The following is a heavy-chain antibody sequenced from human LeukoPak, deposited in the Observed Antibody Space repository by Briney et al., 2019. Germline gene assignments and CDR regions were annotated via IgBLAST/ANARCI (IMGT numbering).Heavy chain of an antibody. D-gene: IGHD3-22*01. CDR3: ARATNTAYSYDSGGSSY. CDR1: GFTFSNFA. V-gene: IGHV3-30-3*01. CDR2: MSYDGSIK. Sequence: PGGSLRLSCAASGFTFSNFAMHWVRQAPGKGLDWVAVMSYDGSIKDYAQSVKGRFTISRDNSKNTLFPQMNSLRAEDTAVYYCARATNTAYSYDSGGSSYWGQGTLVTVSS. J-gene: IGHJ4*02.